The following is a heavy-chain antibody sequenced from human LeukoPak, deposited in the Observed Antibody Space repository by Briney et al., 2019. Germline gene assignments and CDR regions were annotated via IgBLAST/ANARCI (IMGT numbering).Heavy chain of an antibody. J-gene: IGHJ4*02. D-gene: IGHD3-3*01. CDR2: IIPIFGTA. CDR3: AGTNTYYDFWSGYYPAPIFDY. V-gene: IGHV1-69*06. CDR1: GGTFSSYA. Sequence: SVKVSCKASGGTFSSYAISWVRQAPGQGLEWMGGIIPIFGTANYAQKFQGRVTITADKSTSTAYMELSSLRSEDTAVYYCAGTNTYYDFWSGYYPAPIFDYWGQGTLVTVSS.